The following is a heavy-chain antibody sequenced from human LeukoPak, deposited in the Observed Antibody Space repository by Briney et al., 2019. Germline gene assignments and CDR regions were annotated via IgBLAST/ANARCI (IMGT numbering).Heavy chain of an antibody. V-gene: IGHV3-23*01. CDR1: GFTFSDYA. D-gene: IGHD1-26*01. CDR2: ISGGSSGST. Sequence: PGGSLRLSCAASGFTFSDYAMSWVRQAPGKGLEWLSVISGGSSGSTYYADSVTGRFTVSRDNSKNTVDLQMNNLRVDDTAIYYCAKDNPMGAAPAYYYYYMDVWGKGTTVTISS. J-gene: IGHJ6*03. CDR3: AKDNPMGAAPAYYYYYMDV.